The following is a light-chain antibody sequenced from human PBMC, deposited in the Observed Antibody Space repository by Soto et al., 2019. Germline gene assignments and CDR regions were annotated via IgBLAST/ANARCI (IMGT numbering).Light chain of an antibody. CDR3: QQTYSLPPDIT. V-gene: IGKV1-39*01. J-gene: IGKJ5*01. CDR1: HNIDTY. Sequence: IQMTQSPSSLSASVGDRVTITCRASHNIDTYLNWYQQKPGKAPILLIYAASSLQSGVPSRFSGSGSGTDFTLTISSLQPEDVATYYCQQTYSLPPDITFGQGTRLDIK. CDR2: AAS.